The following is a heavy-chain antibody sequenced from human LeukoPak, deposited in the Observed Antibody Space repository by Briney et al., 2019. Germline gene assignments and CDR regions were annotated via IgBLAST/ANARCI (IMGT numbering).Heavy chain of an antibody. CDR2: IKQDGSEK. J-gene: IGHJ3*02. CDR3: AREEGDYADAFDI. Sequence: PWGSLRLSCAASGFTFSSYWMSWVRQAPGKGLEWVANIKQDGSEKYYVDSVKGRFTVSRDNAKNSLYLQMNSLRAEDTAVYYCAREEGDYADAFDIWGQGTMVTVSS. CDR1: GFTFSSYW. D-gene: IGHD4-17*01. V-gene: IGHV3-7*01.